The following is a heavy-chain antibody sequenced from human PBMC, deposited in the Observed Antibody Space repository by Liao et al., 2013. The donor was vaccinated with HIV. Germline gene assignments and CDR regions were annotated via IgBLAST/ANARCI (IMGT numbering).Heavy chain of an antibody. J-gene: IGHJ4*02. Sequence: QVQLQESGPGLVKPSETLSLTCAVSGGSINNHYWNWIRQPAGRGLEWIGRIYSSGNTNYNPSFNSRVTISVDTSKNQFSLKLTSLTAADTAVYYCARILRPEVAVALDYWGQGSLVTVSS. V-gene: IGHV4-4*07. D-gene: IGHD1-14*01. CDR3: ARILRPEVAVALDY. CDR2: IYSSGNT. CDR1: GGSINNHY.